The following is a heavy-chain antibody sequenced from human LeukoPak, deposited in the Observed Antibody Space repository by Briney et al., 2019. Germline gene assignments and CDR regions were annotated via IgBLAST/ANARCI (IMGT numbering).Heavy chain of an antibody. CDR1: GFTFSSYA. J-gene: IGHJ4*02. CDR2: ISGSGGST. V-gene: IGHV3-23*01. CDR3: AKSPDYYDSSGYIDY. Sequence: PGGSLRLSCAASGFTFSSYAMSWVRQAPGKGLEWVSAISGSGGSTYYADSVKGRFTISRDNSKNTLYLQMNSLRAEDTAVYYCAKSPDYYDSSGYIDYWGQGTLVTVSS. D-gene: IGHD3-22*01.